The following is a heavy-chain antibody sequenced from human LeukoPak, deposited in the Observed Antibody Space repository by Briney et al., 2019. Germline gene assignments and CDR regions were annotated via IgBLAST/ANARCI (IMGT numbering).Heavy chain of an antibody. D-gene: IGHD6-6*01. V-gene: IGHV4-34*01. CDR2: INHSGST. J-gene: IGHJ5*02. CDR1: GGSLSGYY. CDR3: AIRVSFFDP. Sequence: SETLSLTCAVYGGSLSGYYWSWIRQPPGKGLEWIGEINHSGSTNYNPSLKSRVTISVDTSKNQFSLKLSSVTAADTAVYYCAIRVSFFDPWGQGTLVTVSS.